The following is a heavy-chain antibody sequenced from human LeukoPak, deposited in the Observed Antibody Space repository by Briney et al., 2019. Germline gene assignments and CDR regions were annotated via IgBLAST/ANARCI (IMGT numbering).Heavy chain of an antibody. V-gene: IGHV3-53*01. Sequence: GGSLRLSCAASGFTVSSNYMSWVRQAPGKGLEWVSVIYSGGSTYYADSVKGRFTISRDNSKNTLYLQMNSPRAEDTAVYYCASPLRDDAFDIWGQGTMVTVSS. J-gene: IGHJ3*02. CDR1: GFTVSSNY. CDR3: ASPLRDDAFDI. CDR2: IYSGGST.